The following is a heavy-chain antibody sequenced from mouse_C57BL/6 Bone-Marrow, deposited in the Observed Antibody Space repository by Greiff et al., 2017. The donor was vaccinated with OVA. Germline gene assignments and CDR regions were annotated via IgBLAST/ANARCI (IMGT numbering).Heavy chain of an antibody. CDR3: APKVGRGDLNY. D-gene: IGHD1-1*02. CDR2: IDPEDGET. J-gene: IGHJ2*01. V-gene: IGHV14-2*01. Sequence: EVKLMESGAELVKPGASVKLSCTASGFNIKDYYMHWVKQRTEQGLEWIGRIDPEDGETKYAPKFQGKATITADTSSNTAYLQLSSLTSEDTAVYYCAPKVGRGDLNYWGQGTTLTVSS. CDR1: GFNIKDYY.